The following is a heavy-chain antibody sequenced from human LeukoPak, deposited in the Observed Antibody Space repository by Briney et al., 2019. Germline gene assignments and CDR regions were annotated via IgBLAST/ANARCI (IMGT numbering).Heavy chain of an antibody. CDR2: ISGSGGST. J-gene: IGHJ4*02. D-gene: IGHD3-22*01. Sequence: GGSLRLSCAASGFTFSSYAMSWVRQAPGKGLEWVSAISGSGGSTYYADSVKGRFTISRDNSKNTLYLQMNSLGAEDTAVYYCAKGHYYDSSGYYDYWGQGTLVTVSS. CDR3: AKGHYYDSSGYYDY. CDR1: GFTFSSYA. V-gene: IGHV3-23*01.